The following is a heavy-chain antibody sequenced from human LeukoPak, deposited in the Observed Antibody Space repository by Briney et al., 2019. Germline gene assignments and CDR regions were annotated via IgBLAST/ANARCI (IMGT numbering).Heavy chain of an antibody. CDR1: GYTFTGYY. V-gene: IGHV1-2*02. D-gene: IGHD3-22*01. J-gene: IGHJ4*02. CDR2: INPNSGGT. CDR3: GRVTGYMIEDYFDY. Sequence: EASVKVSCKASGYTFTGYYMHWVRQAPGQGLEWMGWINPNSGGTNYAQKFQGRVTMTRDTSISTAYMELSRLRSDDTAVYYCGRVTGYMIEDYFDYWGQGTLVTVSS.